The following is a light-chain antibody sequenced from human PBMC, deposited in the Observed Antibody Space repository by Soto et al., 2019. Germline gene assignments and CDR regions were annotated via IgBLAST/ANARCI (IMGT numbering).Light chain of an antibody. J-gene: IGKJ1*01. CDR3: QQYKSYPWT. CDR1: ESLIGW. CDR2: DAS. Sequence: DIQLTQSPSTLSASVGDTVTISCRASESLIGWLAWYQQRPGSAPKLLIYDASSLEGGVPSRFTSDGSGTEFSLTIASLQPDDFGTYYCQQYKSYPWTFGQGTKVDLK. V-gene: IGKV1-5*01.